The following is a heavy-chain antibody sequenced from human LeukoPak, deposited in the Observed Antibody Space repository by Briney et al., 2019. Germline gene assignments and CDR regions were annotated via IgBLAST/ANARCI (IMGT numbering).Heavy chain of an antibody. V-gene: IGHV3-7*02. CDR1: EFTFSGYW. J-gene: IGHJ4*02. Sequence: PGGSLRLSCAASEFTFSGYWMSWFRQAPGKGLEWVATIKQDGSETDYVDSVKGRFTISRDNAKNSLYLQMNSLRIEDTAVSYCARAQWRRPDYWGQGTLVTVSS. CDR3: ARAQWRRPDY. D-gene: IGHD5-12*01. CDR2: IKQDGSET.